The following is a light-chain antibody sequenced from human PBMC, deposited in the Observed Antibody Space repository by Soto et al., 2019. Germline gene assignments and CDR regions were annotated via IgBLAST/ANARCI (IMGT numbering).Light chain of an antibody. CDR2: AAS. CDR1: QSISSY. J-gene: IGKJ1*01. V-gene: IGKV1-39*01. CDR3: QQSYSTLWT. Sequence: IRRTQSPSSLSQDLGERVTINCLASQSISSYLNWYQQKPGKAPKLLIYAASSLQSGVPSRFSGSGSGTDFTLTISSLQPEDFATYYCQQSYSTLWTFGQGTKVAIK.